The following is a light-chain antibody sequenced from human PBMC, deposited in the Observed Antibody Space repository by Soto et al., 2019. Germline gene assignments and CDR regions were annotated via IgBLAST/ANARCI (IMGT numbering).Light chain of an antibody. Sequence: QSVLTQPPSVSGAQGQRVTISCTESSSNIGAGYDVHWYQQLPGTAPKLLIYGNSNRPSGVPDRFSGSKSGTSASLAITGLQAEDEADYYCQSYDSSLSGHVVFGGGTKLTVL. V-gene: IGLV1-40*01. CDR2: GNS. CDR3: QSYDSSLSGHVV. J-gene: IGLJ2*01. CDR1: SSNIGAGYD.